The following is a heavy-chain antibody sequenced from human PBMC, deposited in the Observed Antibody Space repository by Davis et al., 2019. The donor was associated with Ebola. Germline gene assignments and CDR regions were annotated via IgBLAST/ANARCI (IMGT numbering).Heavy chain of an antibody. Sequence: GESLKISCAASGFTFSSYAMSWVRQAPGKGLVWVSRINSDGSSTSYADSVKGRFTISRDNAKNTLYLQMNSLRAEDTAVYYCARVRSGSYWRYFDYWGQGTLVTVSS. CDR1: GFTFSSYA. D-gene: IGHD1-26*01. J-gene: IGHJ4*02. CDR2: INSDGSST. V-gene: IGHV3-74*01. CDR3: ARVRSGSYWRYFDY.